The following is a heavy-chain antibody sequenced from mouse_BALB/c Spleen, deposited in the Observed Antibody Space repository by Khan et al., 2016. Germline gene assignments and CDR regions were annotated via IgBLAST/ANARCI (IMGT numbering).Heavy chain of an antibody. D-gene: IGHD1-1*01. CDR3: NAICYGSDVYFDY. J-gene: IGHJ2*01. V-gene: IGHV14-4*02. CDR1: VFNIKDYY. CDR2: IDPENGDT. Sequence: VQLQQSGAELVRSGASVKLSCTASVFNIKDYYMHWVKQRPEQGLEWIGWIDPENGDTEYAPKFQGKATMTADTSSTAAYLQFSSLTSEDSDVYYCNAICYGSDVYFDYWGQGTTRTVSS.